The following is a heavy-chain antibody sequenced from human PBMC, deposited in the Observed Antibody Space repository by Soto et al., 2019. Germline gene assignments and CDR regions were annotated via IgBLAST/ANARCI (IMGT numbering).Heavy chain of an antibody. D-gene: IGHD3-10*01. CDR1: GGSISSGDYY. V-gene: IGHV4-30-4*01. CDR3: ARESLDGSGSDPPLNFDY. Sequence: SETLSLTCTVSGGSISSGDYYWSWIRQPPGKGLEWIGYIYYSGSTYYNPSLKSRVTISVDTAKNQFSLKLSSVTAADTAVYYCARESLDGSGSDPPLNFDYWGQGTLVTVSS. J-gene: IGHJ4*02. CDR2: IYYSGST.